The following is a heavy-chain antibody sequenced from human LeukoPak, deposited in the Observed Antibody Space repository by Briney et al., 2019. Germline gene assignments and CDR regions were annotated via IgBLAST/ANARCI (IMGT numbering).Heavy chain of an antibody. Sequence: GESLQISCKGSGYSFTSYWIGWVRQMPGKGLEWMGIIFPGDSDTRYSPSFQGQVTISADKSISTAYLQWSSLKASDTAMYYCARSFSSSSLDYWGQGTLVTVSS. D-gene: IGHD6-13*01. CDR1: GYSFTSYW. CDR2: IFPGDSDT. J-gene: IGHJ4*02. V-gene: IGHV5-51*01. CDR3: ARSFSSSSLDY.